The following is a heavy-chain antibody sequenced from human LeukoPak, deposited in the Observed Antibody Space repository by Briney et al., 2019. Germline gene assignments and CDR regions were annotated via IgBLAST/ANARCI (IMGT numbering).Heavy chain of an antibody. CDR3: AALLVYGSSTSCAPKGAFDI. Sequence: GASVTVSRQASGFTFTSSAVQWVRQARGQRREWVGWIVVGSGNTNYAQKFQERVTITRDMSTSTAYMELSSLRSEDTAVYYCAALLVYGSSTSCAPKGAFDIWGQGTMVTVSS. CDR2: IVVGSGNT. J-gene: IGHJ3*02. V-gene: IGHV1-58*01. CDR1: GFTFTSSA. D-gene: IGHD2-2*01.